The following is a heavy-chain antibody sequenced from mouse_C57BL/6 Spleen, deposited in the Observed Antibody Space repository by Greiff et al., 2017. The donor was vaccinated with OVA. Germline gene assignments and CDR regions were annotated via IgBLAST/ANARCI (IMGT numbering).Heavy chain of an antibody. J-gene: IGHJ2*01. CDR1: GYTFTDYY. V-gene: IGHV1-76*01. D-gene: IGHD2-5*01. CDR2: IYPGSGNT. CDR3: ARSYSNYIDY. Sequence: QVQLQQSGAELVRPGASVKLSCKASGYTFTDYYINWVKQRPGQGLEWIARIYPGSGNTYYNEKFKGKATLTAEKSSSTAYMQLSSLTSEDSAVYFCARSYSNYIDYWGQGTTLTVSS.